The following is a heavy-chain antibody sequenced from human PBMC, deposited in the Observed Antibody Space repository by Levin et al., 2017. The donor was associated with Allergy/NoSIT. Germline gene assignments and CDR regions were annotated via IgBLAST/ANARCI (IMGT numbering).Heavy chain of an antibody. V-gene: IGHV4-34*01. CDR1: GGSFSGYY. Sequence: SETLSLTCAVYGGSFSGYYWSWIRQPPGKGLEWIGEINHSGSTNYNPSLKSRVTISVDTSKNQFSLKLSSVTAADTAVYYCARGPRYSYGYGGSYYFDYWGQGTLVTVSS. CDR2: INHSGST. CDR3: ARGPRYSYGYGGSYYFDY. J-gene: IGHJ4*02. D-gene: IGHD5-18*01.